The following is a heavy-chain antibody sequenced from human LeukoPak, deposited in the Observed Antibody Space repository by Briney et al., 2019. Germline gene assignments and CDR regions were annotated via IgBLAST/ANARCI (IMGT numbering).Heavy chain of an antibody. D-gene: IGHD3-22*01. CDR3: AKDRYDRLGSIDY. CDR1: RFTFSRYG. CDR2: IWYDGSDK. V-gene: IGHV3-33*06. Sequence: GRSLRLSCAASRFTFSRYGMHWVRQAPGKGLEWVAVIWYDGSDKYYTDSVKGRFTISRDNSKNMLYLQMSSLRAEDTAVYYCAKDRYDRLGSIDYWGQGTLVTVSS. J-gene: IGHJ4*02.